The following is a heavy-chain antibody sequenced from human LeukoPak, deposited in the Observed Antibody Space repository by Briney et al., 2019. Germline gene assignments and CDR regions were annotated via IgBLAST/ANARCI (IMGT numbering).Heavy chain of an antibody. Sequence: PGGSLRLSCAASGFTFSSYNMNWVRQAPGKGLEWVSYISSRSGAIYYADSVKGRFTISRDNAKNSLYLQMNSLRDEDTAVYYCARGVYTFDIWGQGTMVTVSS. J-gene: IGHJ3*02. CDR2: ISSRSGAI. D-gene: IGHD6-6*01. CDR3: ARGVYTFDI. CDR1: GFTFSSYN. V-gene: IGHV3-48*02.